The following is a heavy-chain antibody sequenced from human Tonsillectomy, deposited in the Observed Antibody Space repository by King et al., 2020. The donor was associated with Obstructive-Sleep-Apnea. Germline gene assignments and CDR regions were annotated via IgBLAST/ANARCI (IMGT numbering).Heavy chain of an antibody. Sequence: VQLVESGGGLVQPGGSLRLSCSASGFTFSSYGMHWVRQAPGKGLEYVSGINSNGYSTYYADSVKGRFTISRDNSKNTLYLQMSSLRPEDTAVYYCVGDYWYFDLWGRGTLVTVSS. CDR2: INSNGYST. CDR3: VGDYWYFDL. D-gene: IGHD2-21*01. V-gene: IGHV3-64D*06. CDR1: GFTFSSYG. J-gene: IGHJ2*01.